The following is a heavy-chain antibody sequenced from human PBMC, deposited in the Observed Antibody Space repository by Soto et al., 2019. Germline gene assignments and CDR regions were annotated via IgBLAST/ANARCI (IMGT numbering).Heavy chain of an antibody. CDR1: GFTFSSYA. CDR2: ISYDGSNK. CDR3: ARASTDRIAVALYYFDY. Sequence: GGSLRLSCAASGFTFSSYAMHWVRQAPGKGLEWVAVISYDGSNKYYADSVKGRFTISRDNSKNTLYLQMNSLRAEDTAVYYCARASTDRIAVALYYFDYWGQGTLVTVSS. J-gene: IGHJ4*02. V-gene: IGHV3-30-3*01. D-gene: IGHD6-19*01.